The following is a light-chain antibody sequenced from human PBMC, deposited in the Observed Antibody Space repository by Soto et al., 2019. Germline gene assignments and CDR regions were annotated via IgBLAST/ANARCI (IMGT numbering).Light chain of an antibody. Sequence: QAVLTQPASVSWSPGHSITIACAGTRDDIGAYDYVSWYQQHPGNAPKLLVYEVTNRPSGVSDRFSGSKSGNTASLTISGLQAEEQADYYCNSYTNSTDVVFGGGTKVTVL. CDR3: NSYTNSTDVV. CDR2: EVT. CDR1: RDDIGAYDY. V-gene: IGLV2-14*01. J-gene: IGLJ2*01.